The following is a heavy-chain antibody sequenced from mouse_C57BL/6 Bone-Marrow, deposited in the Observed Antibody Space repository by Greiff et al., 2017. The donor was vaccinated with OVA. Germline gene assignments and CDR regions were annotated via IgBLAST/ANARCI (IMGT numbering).Heavy chain of an antibody. V-gene: IGHV14-4*01. Sequence: VQLQQSGAELVRPGASVKLSCTASGFNIKDDYMHWVKQRPEQGLEWIGWIDPENGDTEYASKFQGKATITADTSSNTAYLQLSSLTSEDTAVYYCTTYRCLAWFAYWGQGTLVTVSA. D-gene: IGHD3-3*01. CDR3: TTYRCLAWFAY. CDR2: IDPENGDT. CDR1: GFNIKDDY. J-gene: IGHJ3*01.